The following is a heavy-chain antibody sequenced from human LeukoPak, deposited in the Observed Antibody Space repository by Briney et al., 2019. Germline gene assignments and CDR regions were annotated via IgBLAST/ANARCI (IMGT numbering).Heavy chain of an antibody. CDR1: GFTFSSYA. Sequence: PGGSLRLSCAASGFTFSSYALHWVRQVPGKGLEWLAVISHGGSNQYYADSVKGRFTISRDDSKNTVYLQVNSLRPDDTAVYSCARDGQLDYWGQETLVTVSS. J-gene: IGHJ4*02. V-gene: IGHV3-30*04. CDR3: ARDGQLDY. CDR2: ISHGGSNQ.